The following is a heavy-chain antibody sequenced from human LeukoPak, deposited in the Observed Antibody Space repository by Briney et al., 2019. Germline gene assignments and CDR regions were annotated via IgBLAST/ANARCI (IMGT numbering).Heavy chain of an antibody. J-gene: IGHJ4*02. V-gene: IGHV4-39*07. CDR3: TRSAGWLIDY. CDR1: GGSISSSSYY. D-gene: IGHD3-16*01. CDR2: IYYSGST. Sequence: SETLSLTCTVSGGSISSSSYYWGWIRQPPGKGLEWIGSIYYSGSTYYNPSLKSRVTISADTSKNQFSLKLNSLTTADTAVYYCTRSAGWLIDYWGQGILVTVSS.